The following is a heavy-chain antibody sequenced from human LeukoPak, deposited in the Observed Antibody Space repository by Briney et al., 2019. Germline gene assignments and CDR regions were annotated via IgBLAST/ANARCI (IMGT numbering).Heavy chain of an antibody. Sequence: PGGSLRLSCAASGFTFSNAWVSWVRQAPGKGLEWVGRIKSKTDGGTTDYAAPVKGRFTISRDDSKNTLYLQMNSLKTEDTAVYYCTTVTSYDSSSFDYWGQGTLVTVSS. V-gene: IGHV3-15*01. D-gene: IGHD3-22*01. CDR3: TTVTSYDSSSFDY. CDR2: IKSKTDGGTT. CDR1: GFTFSNAW. J-gene: IGHJ4*02.